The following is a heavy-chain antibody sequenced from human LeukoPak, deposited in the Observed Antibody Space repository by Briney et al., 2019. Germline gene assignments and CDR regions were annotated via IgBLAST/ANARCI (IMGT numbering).Heavy chain of an antibody. CDR1: GFTFSSYE. Sequence: GGSLRLSCAASGFTFSSYEMNWVRQAPGKGLEWVSSISSSSSYIYYADSVKGRFTISRDNAKNSLYLQMNSLRAEDTAVYYCARAPHIVVVTAPLDVWGKGTTVTVSS. CDR2: ISSSSSYI. V-gene: IGHV3-21*01. CDR3: ARAPHIVVVTAPLDV. J-gene: IGHJ6*04. D-gene: IGHD2-21*02.